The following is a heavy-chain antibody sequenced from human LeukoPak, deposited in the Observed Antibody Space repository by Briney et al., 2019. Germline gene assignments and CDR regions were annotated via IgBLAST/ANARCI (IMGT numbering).Heavy chain of an antibody. D-gene: IGHD3-16*01. CDR3: ARSGVWGYYYYMDV. V-gene: IGHV3-7*01. Sequence: GGSLRLSCAASGFTFSSYWMSWVRQAPGKGLEWVANIKQDGSEKYYVDSVKGRFTISRDNAKNSLYLQMNSLRAEDTAVYYCARSGVWGYYYYMDVWGKGTTVTVSS. CDR1: GFTFSSYW. CDR2: IKQDGSEK. J-gene: IGHJ6*03.